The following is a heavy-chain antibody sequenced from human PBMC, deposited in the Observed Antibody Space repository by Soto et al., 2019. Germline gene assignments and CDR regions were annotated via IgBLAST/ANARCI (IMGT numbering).Heavy chain of an antibody. CDR3: ARGTGRFGESSFDP. J-gene: IGHJ5*02. D-gene: IGHD3-10*01. CDR1: GGSFSGYY. Sequence: SETLSLTCAVYGGSFSGYYWSWIRQPPGKGLEWIGEINHSGSTNYNPSLKSRVTISVDTSKNQFSLKLSSVTAADTAVYYCARGTGRFGESSFDPWGQGTLVTVSS. V-gene: IGHV4-34*01. CDR2: INHSGST.